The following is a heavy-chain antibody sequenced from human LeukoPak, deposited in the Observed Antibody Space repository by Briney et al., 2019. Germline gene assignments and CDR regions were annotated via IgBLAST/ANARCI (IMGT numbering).Heavy chain of an antibody. D-gene: IGHD3-10*01. J-gene: IGHJ5*02. Sequence: ASVKVSCKASGYTFTSYDMNWVRQATGQGLEWMGSMNPNSGNTGYAQKFQGRVTMTRNTSISTAYMELSSLRSEDTAVYYCARNFVLLWFGELLSGTGGWFDPWGQGTLVTVSS. CDR3: ARNFVLLWFGELLSGTGGWFDP. CDR1: GYTFTSYD. V-gene: IGHV1-8*01. CDR2: MNPNSGNT.